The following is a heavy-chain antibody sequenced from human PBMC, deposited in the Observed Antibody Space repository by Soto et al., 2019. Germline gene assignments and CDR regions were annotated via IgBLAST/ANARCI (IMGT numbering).Heavy chain of an antibody. D-gene: IGHD3-16*01. V-gene: IGHV3-72*01. CDR2: SRYKADNYSP. CDR1: GFDFRHHH. CDR3: VCWLWGIGH. J-gene: IGHJ4*02. Sequence: EVQLVESGGGLVQPGGSLRLSCAVSGFDFRHHHMDWVRQAPGKGLEWVGRSRYKADNYSPDCAASAKGRFTISRDESKSTLNLQMSSLRTEDSAVFYCVCWLWGIGHWGQGTLVTVSP.